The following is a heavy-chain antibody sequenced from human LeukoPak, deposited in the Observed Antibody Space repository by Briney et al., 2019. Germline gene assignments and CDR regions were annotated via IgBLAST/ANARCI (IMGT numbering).Heavy chain of an antibody. CDR1: GGSFSGYY. V-gene: IGHV4-34*01. Sequence: PSETLSLTRAVYGGSFSGYYWSWIRQPPGKGLEWIGEINHSGSTNYNPSLKSRVTISVDTSKNQFSLKLSSVTAADTAVYYCARAFRGFDPWGQGTLVTVSS. CDR2: INHSGST. J-gene: IGHJ5*02. CDR3: ARAFRGFDP.